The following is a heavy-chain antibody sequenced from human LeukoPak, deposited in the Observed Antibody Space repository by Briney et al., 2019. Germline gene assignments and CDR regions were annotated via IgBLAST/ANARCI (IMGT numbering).Heavy chain of an antibody. Sequence: SETLSLTCAVYGGPFSGYYWSWIRQAPGKGLEWIGEINDSETTNYNPSLKSRVTISVDTSKKQFSPKLSFVTAADTAIYYCARETAAAGSFIAINDYWGQGTLVTVSS. D-gene: IGHD6-13*01. V-gene: IGHV4-34*01. CDR1: GGPFSGYY. CDR3: ARETAAAGSFIAINDY. J-gene: IGHJ4*02. CDR2: INDSETT.